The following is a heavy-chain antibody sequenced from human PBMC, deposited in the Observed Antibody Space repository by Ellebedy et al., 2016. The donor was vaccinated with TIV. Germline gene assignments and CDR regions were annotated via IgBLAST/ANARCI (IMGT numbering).Heavy chain of an antibody. CDR1: GYSFTSYW. D-gene: IGHD2-21*02. CDR2: IYPGDSDT. Sequence: GESLKISCKGSGYSFTSYWIGWVRQMPGKGLEWMGIIYPGDSDTRYSPSFQGQVTISADKSITTAYLQWSSLKASDTAMYYCARQGLRREYSYGYCGGDCYSWFDPWGQGTLVTVSS. CDR3: ARQGLRREYSYGYCGGDCYSWFDP. J-gene: IGHJ5*02. V-gene: IGHV5-51*01.